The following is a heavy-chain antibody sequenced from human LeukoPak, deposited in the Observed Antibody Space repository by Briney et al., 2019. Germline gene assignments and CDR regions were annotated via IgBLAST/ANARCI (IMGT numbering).Heavy chain of an antibody. CDR2: ISSSSSYI. J-gene: IGHJ4*02. V-gene: IGHV3-21*04. D-gene: IGHD6-13*01. Sequence: GGSLRLSCAASGFTFSSYSMNWVRQAPGKGLEWVSSISSSSSYIYYADSVKGRFTISRDNAKNSLYLQMNSLRAEDTALYYCAKAGIAAAGNYFDYWGQGTLVTVSS. CDR3: AKAGIAAAGNYFDY. CDR1: GFTFSSYS.